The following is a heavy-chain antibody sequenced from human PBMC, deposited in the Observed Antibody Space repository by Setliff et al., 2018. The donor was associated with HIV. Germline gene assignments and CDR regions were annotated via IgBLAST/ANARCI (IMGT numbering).Heavy chain of an antibody. D-gene: IGHD3-22*01. CDR1: GGTLSIYT. Sequence: GASVKVSCKASGGTLSIYTINWVRQAPGQGLEWMGGIIPIFGTPNFAPKFQGRVTITADESTKTAYMELSSLRSEDTAVYYCAGGLVSQKVPFDPWGQGTLVTVSS. CDR3: AGGLVSQKVPFDP. CDR2: IIPIFGTP. J-gene: IGHJ5*02. V-gene: IGHV1-69*13.